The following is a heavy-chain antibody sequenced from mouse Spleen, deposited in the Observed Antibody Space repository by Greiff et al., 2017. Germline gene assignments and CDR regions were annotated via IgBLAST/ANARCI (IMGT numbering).Heavy chain of an antibody. CDR1: GYTFTNYW. V-gene: IGHV1-63*01. D-gene: IGHD1-1*01. Sequence: VQLQESGAELVRPGTSVKMSCKASGYTFTNYWIGWAKQRPGHGLEWIGDIYPGGGYTNYNEKFKGKATLTADKSSSTAYMQFSSLTSEDSAIYYCARYGSSYWFAYWGQGTLVTVSA. CDR2: IYPGGGYT. CDR3: ARYGSSYWFAY. J-gene: IGHJ3*01.